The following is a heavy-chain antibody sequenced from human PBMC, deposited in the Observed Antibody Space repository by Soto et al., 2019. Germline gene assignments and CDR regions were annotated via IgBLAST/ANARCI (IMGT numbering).Heavy chain of an antibody. V-gene: IGHV1-69*06. CDR3: TRRGRQSANWFDP. CDR1: GGTFNSYS. Sequence: QVQLVQSGAEVKTPGASVKVSCKASGGTFNSYSIDWVRQSPGQGFEWMGGIIPMSGRPNYAQRCQGRVTFSADKSTNTVYMEVNSLTHEDTAVYYCTRRGRQSANWFDPWGQGTLVTVSS. CDR2: IIPMSGRP. D-gene: IGHD3-10*01. J-gene: IGHJ5*02.